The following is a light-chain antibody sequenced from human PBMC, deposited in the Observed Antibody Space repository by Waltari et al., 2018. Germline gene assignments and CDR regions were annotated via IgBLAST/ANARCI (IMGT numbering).Light chain of an antibody. Sequence: QSALTQPASVSGSPGQSITISCTGSSSDVGTYNFVSWYQEHPGQAPKLLIYEASKRPAGVSTRFSGSKSGNTASLTISGLQAEDEADYYCCSYAGRSTLIFGTGTKVTVL. CDR3: CSYAGRSTLI. J-gene: IGLJ1*01. CDR2: EAS. CDR1: SSDVGTYNF. V-gene: IGLV2-23*01.